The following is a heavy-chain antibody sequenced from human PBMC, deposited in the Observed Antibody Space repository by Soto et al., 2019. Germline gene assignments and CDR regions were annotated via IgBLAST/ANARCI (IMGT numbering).Heavy chain of an antibody. V-gene: IGHV4-39*01. CDR1: GASIRSSAY. J-gene: IGHJ6*02. CDR2: IYSIGNT. CDR3: RRSSRYSTDV. Sequence: PSETLSLTCTVSGASIRSSAYWGWIRQPPGKGLEWIGSIYSIGNTYYNPSLKSGVTISADTSKNQFSLNLISVTAADTAVYYCRRSSRYSTDVWGQGITATASS. D-gene: IGHD6-19*01.